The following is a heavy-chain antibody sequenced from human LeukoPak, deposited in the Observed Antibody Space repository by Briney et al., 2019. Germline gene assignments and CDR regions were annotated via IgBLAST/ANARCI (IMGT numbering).Heavy chain of an antibody. CDR1: GGSFSGYY. V-gene: IGHV4-34*01. CDR3: ARSDGYGLVGI. CDR2: INHSGST. D-gene: IGHD3-10*01. J-gene: IGHJ3*02. Sequence: SETLSLTCAVYGGSFSGYYWSWIRQPPGKGLEWIGEINHSGSTNYNPSLKSRVIIIIDTPKNHFSLTLSSVTAADTAVYYCARSDGYGLVGIWGQGTMVTVSS.